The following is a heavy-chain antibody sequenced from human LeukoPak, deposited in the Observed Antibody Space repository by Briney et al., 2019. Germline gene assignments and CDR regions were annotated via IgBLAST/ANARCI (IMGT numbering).Heavy chain of an antibody. V-gene: IGHV4-59*08. CDR2: IYYSGST. Sequence: PSETLSLTCTVSGGSISSYYWSWIRQPPGKGLEWIGYIYYSGSTNYNPSLKSRVTISVDTSKNQFSLKLSSVTAADTAAYYCARHRSGWLDAFDIWGQGTMVTVSS. CDR3: ARHRSGWLDAFDI. D-gene: IGHD6-19*01. J-gene: IGHJ3*02. CDR1: GGSISSYY.